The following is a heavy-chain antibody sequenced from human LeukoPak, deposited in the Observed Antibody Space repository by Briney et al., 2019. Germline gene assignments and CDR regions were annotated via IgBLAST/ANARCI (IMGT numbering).Heavy chain of an antibody. CDR3: ARTYSSGPLDH. V-gene: IGHV4-30-2*06. CDR2: IYHSGVT. CDR1: GASISSGGYY. D-gene: IGHD3-10*01. Sequence: SETLSLTCTVSGASISSGGYYWSWIRQSPTKGLECIGYIYHSGVTYYSPSLNNRVHISIDESKNQISLKLASVTVADTAVYYCARTYSSGPLDHWGQGTQVTVSP. J-gene: IGHJ4*02.